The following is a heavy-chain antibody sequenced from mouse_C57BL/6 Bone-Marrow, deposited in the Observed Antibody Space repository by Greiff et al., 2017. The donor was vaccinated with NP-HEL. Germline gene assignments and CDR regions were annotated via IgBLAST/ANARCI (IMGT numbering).Heavy chain of an antibody. D-gene: IGHD1-1*01. CDR1: GSTFTSYW. CDR2: IDPSDSYT. V-gene: IGHV1-50*01. CDR3: AREKIYGCPFAY. J-gene: IGHJ3*01. Sequence: VQLQQPGAELVKPGASVKLSCKASGSTFTSYWMQWVKQRPGQGLEWIGEIDPSDSYTNYNQKFKGKATLTVDTSSSTAYMQLSSLTSEDSAVYYCAREKIYGCPFAYWGQGTLVTVSA.